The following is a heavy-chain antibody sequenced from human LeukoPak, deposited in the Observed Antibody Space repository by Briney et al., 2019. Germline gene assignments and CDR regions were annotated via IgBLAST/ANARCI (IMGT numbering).Heavy chain of an antibody. J-gene: IGHJ5*02. V-gene: IGHV4-59*12. Sequence: SETLSLTCTVSGGSISSYYWSWIRQPPGKGLEWIGYIYYSGSTNYNPSLKSRVTISVDTSKNQFSLKLSSVTAADTAVYYCARRIAAYWFDPWGQGTLVTVSS. CDR1: GGSISSYY. D-gene: IGHD6-25*01. CDR2: IYYSGST. CDR3: ARRIAAYWFDP.